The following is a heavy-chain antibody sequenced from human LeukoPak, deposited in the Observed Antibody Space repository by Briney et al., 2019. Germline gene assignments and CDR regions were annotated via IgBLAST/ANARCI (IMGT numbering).Heavy chain of an antibody. Sequence: GGSLRLSCAASGFTFSSYGMHWVHQAPGKGLEWVAVIWYDGSNKYYADSVKGRFTISRDNSKNTLYLQMNSLRAEDTAVYYCASLYGSGSSLFDYWGQGTLVTVSS. CDR3: ASLYGSGSSLFDY. CDR2: IWYDGSNK. D-gene: IGHD3-10*01. CDR1: GFTFSSYG. V-gene: IGHV3-33*01. J-gene: IGHJ4*02.